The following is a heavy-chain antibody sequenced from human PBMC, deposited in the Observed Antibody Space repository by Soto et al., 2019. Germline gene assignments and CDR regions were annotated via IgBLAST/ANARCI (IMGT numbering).Heavy chain of an antibody. CDR1: GGSISTDY. J-gene: IGHJ4*02. CDR2: IHYTGST. Sequence: SETLSLTCTVSGGSISTDYWMWIRQPPGKGLEWIGYIHYTGSTNYNPSLRSRVSISLDTSKTQFSLKLRSVTAADTAVYYCARWNIRRFDYWGQGTLVTVSS. D-gene: IGHD1-1*01. V-gene: IGHV4-59*08. CDR3: ARWNIRRFDY.